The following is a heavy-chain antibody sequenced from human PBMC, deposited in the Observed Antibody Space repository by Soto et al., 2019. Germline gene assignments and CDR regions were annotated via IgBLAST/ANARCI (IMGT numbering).Heavy chain of an antibody. D-gene: IGHD6-13*01. CDR3: AKRAGYSTSG. J-gene: IGHJ4*02. V-gene: IGHV4-34*01. CDR1: GGSFSGYY. CDR2: INHSGST. Sequence: QVQLQQWGAGLLKPSETLSLTCAVYGGSFSGYYWSWIRQPPGKGLEWIGEINHSGSTNSNPSLKSRGTISLDTSKNQCSLKMNSVTAADTAVYYCAKRAGYSTSGWGQGTLVTVSS.